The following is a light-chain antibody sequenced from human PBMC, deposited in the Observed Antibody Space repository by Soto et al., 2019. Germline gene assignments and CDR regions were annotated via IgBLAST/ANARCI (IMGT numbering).Light chain of an antibody. CDR3: QQSYSMTT. V-gene: IGKV1-39*01. Sequence: DIQMTQSPSSLSASVGDRVTITCRASQSISSYLNWYQQKPGKAPKLLIHTASSLQSGVPSRFSGSGSGTDFTLTISSLQPEDFATYYCQQSYSMTTFGGGTKVEIK. J-gene: IGKJ4*01. CDR2: TAS. CDR1: QSISSY.